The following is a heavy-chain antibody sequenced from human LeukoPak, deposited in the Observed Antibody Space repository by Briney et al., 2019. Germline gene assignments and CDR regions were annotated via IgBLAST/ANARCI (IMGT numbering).Heavy chain of an antibody. Sequence: SETLSLTCTVSGGSISSYYWSWIRQPLGKGLEWVGYIYYSGSTNYNPSLKSRVTISVETSKNQFSLKLRSVTAADTAVYCCARYTYYYDSSGSWVFDYWGQGTLVTVSS. D-gene: IGHD3-22*01. CDR2: IYYSGST. J-gene: IGHJ4*02. CDR3: ARYTYYYDSSGSWVFDY. CDR1: GGSISSYY. V-gene: IGHV4-59*08.